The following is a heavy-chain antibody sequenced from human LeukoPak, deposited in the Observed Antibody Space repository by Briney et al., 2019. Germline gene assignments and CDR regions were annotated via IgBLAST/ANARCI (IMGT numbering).Heavy chain of an antibody. V-gene: IGHV3-23*01. D-gene: IGHD4/OR15-4a*01. J-gene: IGHJ3*01. CDR1: GIRFDRYA. Sequence: PGGSLRLSCAASGIRFDRYAITWVRQATGKGLECVSAISYSGSSPYYGGSVKDRFTISRDNSKNTVYLQMNSLRDEDTALYYCAKDSSVLPIALDLWGQGKMGTVSS. CDR2: ISYSGSSP. CDR3: AKDSSVLPIALDL.